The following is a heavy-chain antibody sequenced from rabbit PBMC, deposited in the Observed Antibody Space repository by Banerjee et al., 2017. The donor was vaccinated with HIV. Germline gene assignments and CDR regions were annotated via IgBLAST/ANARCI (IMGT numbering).Heavy chain of an antibody. CDR1: GFDFSSNY. J-gene: IGHJ6*01. V-gene: IGHV1S7*01. CDR3: ARDTYGYAGYAYADTYGMDL. D-gene: IGHD6-1*01. CDR2: IYAGKGST. Sequence: QLKETGGGLVQPGGSLTLSCKASGFDFSSNYMSWVRQAPGKGLERIGIIYAGKGSTDYASWVNGRFTISSDNAQNTVDLQMNSLTAADTATYFCARDTYGYAGYAYADTYGMDLWGQGTLVTVS.